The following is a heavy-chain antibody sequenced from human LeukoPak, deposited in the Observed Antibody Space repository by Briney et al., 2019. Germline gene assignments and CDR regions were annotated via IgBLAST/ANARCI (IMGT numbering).Heavy chain of an antibody. Sequence: GASVKVSCKSSGYFFTGYYMHWVRQAPGQGLEWMEWINPNSGDTNYAQKFQGRVTVTRDTSIRTAYMELSRLRSDDTAVYYCARSDSYYYYMDVWGKGTTVTVSS. CDR1: GYFFTGYY. J-gene: IGHJ6*03. CDR2: INPNSGDT. CDR3: ARSDSYYYYMDV. D-gene: IGHD3-16*01. V-gene: IGHV1-2*02.